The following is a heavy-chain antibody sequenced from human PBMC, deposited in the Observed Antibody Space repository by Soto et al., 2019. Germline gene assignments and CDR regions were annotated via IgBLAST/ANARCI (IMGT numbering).Heavy chain of an antibody. CDR3: ARDRWNGGYGMDV. Sequence: SETLSLTCTVSGGSISSGGYYWSWIRQHPGKGLEWIGYIYYSGSTYYNPSLKSRVTISVDTSKNQFSLKLSSVTAADTAVYYCARDRWNGGYGMDVWGQGTTVTVSS. CDR2: IYYSGST. D-gene: IGHD1-1*01. J-gene: IGHJ6*02. CDR1: GGSISSGGYY. V-gene: IGHV4-31*03.